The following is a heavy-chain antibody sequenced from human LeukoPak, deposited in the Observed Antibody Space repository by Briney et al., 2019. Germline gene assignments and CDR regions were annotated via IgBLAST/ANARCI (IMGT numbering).Heavy chain of an antibody. J-gene: IGHJ4*02. CDR1: GFTFSGSA. D-gene: IGHD3-10*01. Sequence: GGSLKLSCAASGFTFSGSAMHCVRQASGKGLEWVGRIRSKANSYATAYAASVKGRFTISRDDSKNTAYLQMNSLKTEDTAVYYCTRLDGYGSGSYDDYWGQGTLVTVSS. CDR3: TRLDGYGSGSYDDY. CDR2: IRSKANSYAT. V-gene: IGHV3-73*01.